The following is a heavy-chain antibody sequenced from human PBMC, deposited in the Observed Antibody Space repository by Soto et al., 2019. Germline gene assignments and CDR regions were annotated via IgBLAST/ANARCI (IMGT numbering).Heavy chain of an antibody. CDR1: GFNFGNYA. Sequence: PGGSLRLSCTGSGFNFGNYALRWVRQAPGKGPEWVGFIRSEAYGGTTDYAASVKGRFIISRDDSKSIAYLEINSLQTDDTAVYYCTRYYYESSGYYVYWGQGTLVTVSS. D-gene: IGHD3-22*01. J-gene: IGHJ4*02. CDR3: TRYYYESSGYYVY. V-gene: IGHV3-49*04. CDR2: IRSEAYGGTT.